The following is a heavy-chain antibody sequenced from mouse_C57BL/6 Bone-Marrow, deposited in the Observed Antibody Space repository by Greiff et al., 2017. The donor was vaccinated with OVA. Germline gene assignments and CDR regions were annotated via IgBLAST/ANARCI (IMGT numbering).Heavy chain of an antibody. CDR1: GYTFTSYW. D-gene: IGHD2-1*01. Sequence: QVQLQQPGAELVMPGASVKLSCKASGYTFTSYWMHWVKQRPGQGLEWIGEIDPSDSYPNYNQKFKGKSTLTVDKSSSTAYMQLSSLTSEDSAVYYCARREIYYGNLYYFDYWGQGTTLTVSS. CDR2: IDPSDSYP. J-gene: IGHJ2*01. CDR3: ARREIYYGNLYYFDY. V-gene: IGHV1-69*01.